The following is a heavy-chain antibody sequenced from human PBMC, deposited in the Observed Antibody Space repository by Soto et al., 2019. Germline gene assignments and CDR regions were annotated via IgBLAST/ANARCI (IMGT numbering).Heavy chain of an antibody. D-gene: IGHD3-22*01. CDR2: ISSSSSYI. CDR3: ARVYPFYYDSSHDAFDI. J-gene: IGHJ3*02. CDR1: GFTFSSYS. V-gene: IGHV3-21*01. Sequence: KAGGSLRLSCAASGFTFSSYSMNWVRQAPGKGLEWVSSISSSSSYIYYADSVKGRFTISRDNAKNSLYLQMNGLRAEDTAVYYCARVYPFYYDSSHDAFDIWGQGTMVTVSS.